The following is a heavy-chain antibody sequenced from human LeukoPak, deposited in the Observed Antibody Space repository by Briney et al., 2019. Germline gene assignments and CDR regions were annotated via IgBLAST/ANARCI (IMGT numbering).Heavy chain of an antibody. Sequence: GASLKVSCMPSVYTFTHYYIHWVRQAPGQGLEWMGWINPDNGGTNYAQKFQGRVTMTRDTSIRTVYMDLSRLRSDDTAVFYCTREARVGNWFDPWGQGTQVTVSS. J-gene: IGHJ5*02. CDR3: TREARVGNWFDP. CDR1: VYTFTHYY. V-gene: IGHV1-2*02. CDR2: INPDNGGT. D-gene: IGHD2-2*01.